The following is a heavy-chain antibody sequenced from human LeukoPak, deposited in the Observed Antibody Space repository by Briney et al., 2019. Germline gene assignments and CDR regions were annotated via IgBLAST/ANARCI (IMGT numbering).Heavy chain of an antibody. CDR2: IYYSGST. CDR1: GGSISSGGYY. J-gene: IGHJ4*02. Sequence: SQTLSLTCTVSGGSISSGGYYWSWIRQHPGKGLEWIGYIYYSGSTYYNPSLKSRVTISVDTSKNQFSLKLSSVTAADTAVYYCARGYYDSSGYSRLDYWGQGTLVTVSS. D-gene: IGHD3-22*01. V-gene: IGHV4-31*03. CDR3: ARGYYDSSGYSRLDY.